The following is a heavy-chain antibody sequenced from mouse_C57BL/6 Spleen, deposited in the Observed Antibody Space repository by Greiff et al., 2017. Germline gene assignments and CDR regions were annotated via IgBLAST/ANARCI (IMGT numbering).Heavy chain of an antibody. CDR2: IWSGGST. CDR3: ARRAGIDAMDY. D-gene: IGHD3-1*01. V-gene: IGHV2-2*01. CDR1: GFSLTSYG. Sequence: VQLQQSGPGLVQPSQSLSITCTVSGFSLTSYGVHWVRQSPGKGLEWLGVIWSGGSTDYNAAFISRLSISKDNSKSQVFFKMNSLQAEDTAIYYCARRAGIDAMDYWGQGTSVTVSS. J-gene: IGHJ4*01.